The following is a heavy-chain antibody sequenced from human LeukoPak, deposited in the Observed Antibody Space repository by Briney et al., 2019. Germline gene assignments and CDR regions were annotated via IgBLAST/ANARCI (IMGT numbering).Heavy chain of an antibody. D-gene: IGHD3-22*01. V-gene: IGHV4-59*12. Sequence: MASETLSLTCTVSGGSISSYYWSWIRQPPGKGLEWIGYIYYSGTTNYNPSLKSRVTISVDTSKNQFSLKLSSVTAADTAVYYCARRNYYYDSSGYYSYYYYYYMDVWGKGTTVTISS. CDR2: IYYSGTT. CDR3: ARRNYYYDSSGYYSYYYYYYMDV. J-gene: IGHJ6*03. CDR1: GGSISSYY.